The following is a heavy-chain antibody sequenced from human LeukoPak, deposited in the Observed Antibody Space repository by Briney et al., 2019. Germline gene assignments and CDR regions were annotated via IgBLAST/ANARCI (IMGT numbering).Heavy chain of an antibody. D-gene: IGHD3-3*01. Sequence: TGGSLRVSCAASGFTLIPYAMNWVRQAPGKGLEWIAFISDSGHTKYNADSVKGRFTISRDNAKNSVFLQMNSLRDEDTAVYYCARKELEGSWFDPWGQGTLVTVTS. J-gene: IGHJ5*02. CDR3: ARKELEGSWFDP. CDR2: ISDSGHTK. V-gene: IGHV3-48*02. CDR1: GFTLIPYA.